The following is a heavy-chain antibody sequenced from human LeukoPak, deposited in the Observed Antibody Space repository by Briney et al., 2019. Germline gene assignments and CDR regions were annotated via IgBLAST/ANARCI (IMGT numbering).Heavy chain of an antibody. Sequence: SETLSLTXAVYGGSFSGYYWSWIRQPPGKGLEWIGEINHSGSTNYNPSLKSRVTISVDTSKNQFSLKLSSVTAADTAVYYCARETTFGGVYWGQGTLVTVSS. D-gene: IGHD3-16*01. CDR3: ARETTFGGVY. CDR2: INHSGST. V-gene: IGHV4-34*01. J-gene: IGHJ4*02. CDR1: GGSFSGYY.